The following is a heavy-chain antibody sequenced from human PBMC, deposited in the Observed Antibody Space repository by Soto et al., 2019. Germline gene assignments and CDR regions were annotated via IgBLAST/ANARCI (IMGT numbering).Heavy chain of an antibody. CDR1: GGSISSSNW. V-gene: IGHV4-4*02. CDR3: ARCYASGRSYYYYYGMDV. D-gene: IGHD3-10*01. J-gene: IGHJ6*02. CDR2: IYHSGST. Sequence: PSETLSLTCAVSGGSISSSNWWSWVRQPPGKGLEWIGEIYHSGSTNYNPSLKSRVTISVDKSKNQFSLKLSSVTAADTAVYYCARCYASGRSYYYYYGMDVWGQGTTVT.